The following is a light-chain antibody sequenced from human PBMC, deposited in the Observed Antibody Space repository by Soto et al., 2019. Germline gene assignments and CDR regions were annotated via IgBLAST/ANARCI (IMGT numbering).Light chain of an antibody. Sequence: QLVLTQSSSASASLASSVKLTCTLSSGHSSYIIAWHQQQPGKAPRYLMKVDGSGSYNKGSGVPDRFSGSTSGSDRYLIISNLQSEDEADYYCETWDTNSRVFGGGTKLTVL. V-gene: IGLV4-60*03. CDR1: SGHSSYI. CDR2: VDGSGSY. J-gene: IGLJ2*01. CDR3: ETWDTNSRV.